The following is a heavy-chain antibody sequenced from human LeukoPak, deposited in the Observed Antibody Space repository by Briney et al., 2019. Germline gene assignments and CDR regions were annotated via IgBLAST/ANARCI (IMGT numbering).Heavy chain of an antibody. CDR2: INHSGST. J-gene: IGHJ3*02. CDR3: ARAIAARYYAFDI. CDR1: GGSFSGYY. D-gene: IGHD6-6*01. V-gene: IGHV4-34*01. Sequence: SETLSLTCAVYGGSFSGYYWSWIRQPPGKGLEWIGEINHSGSTNYNPSLKSRVTISVDTSKNQFSLKLSSVTAADTAVYYCARAIAARYYAFDIWGQGTMVTVSS.